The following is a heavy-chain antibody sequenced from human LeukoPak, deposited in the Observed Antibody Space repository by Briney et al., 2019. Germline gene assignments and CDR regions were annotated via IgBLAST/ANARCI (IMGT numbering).Heavy chain of an antibody. CDR2: INPNSGGT. CDR3: AVGIAVALVYFDY. V-gene: IGHV1-2*02. J-gene: IGHJ4*02. Sequence: ASVKVSCKASGYTFTGYYMHWVRQAPGQGLEWMGWINPNSGGTNYAQKFQGRVTMTRDTSISTAYMELRSLRSDDTAVYYCAVGIAVALVYFDYWGQGTLVTVSS. D-gene: IGHD6-19*01. CDR1: GYTFTGYY.